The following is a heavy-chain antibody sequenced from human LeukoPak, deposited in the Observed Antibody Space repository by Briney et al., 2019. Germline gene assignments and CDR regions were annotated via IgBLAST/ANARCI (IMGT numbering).Heavy chain of an antibody. Sequence: GGSLRLSCAASGFTFSSYSMNWVRQAPGKGLEWVSSISSSSSYIYYADSVKGRFAISRDNAKNSLYLQMNSLRAEDTAVYYCARDRLPGHTVYWGQGTLVTVSS. J-gene: IGHJ4*02. D-gene: IGHD2-2*02. V-gene: IGHV3-21*01. CDR2: ISSSSSYI. CDR3: ARDRLPGHTVY. CDR1: GFTFSSYS.